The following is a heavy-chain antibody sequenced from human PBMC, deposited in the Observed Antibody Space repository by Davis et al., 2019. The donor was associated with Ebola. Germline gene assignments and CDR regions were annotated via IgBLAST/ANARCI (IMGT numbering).Heavy chain of an antibody. V-gene: IGHV3-30-3*01. CDR3: ARDSRGGGVTAKDLPY. CDR1: GFTFRNFA. Sequence: GESLKISCAASGFTFRNFAMHWVRQAPGKGLEWVAVIAYDGSTKYYADSVKGRFTISRDDSKNTVSLQVNSLRPEDTAVYYCARDSRGGGVTAKDLPYWGQGTQVTVSS. D-gene: IGHD2-15*01. J-gene: IGHJ4*02. CDR2: IAYDGSTK.